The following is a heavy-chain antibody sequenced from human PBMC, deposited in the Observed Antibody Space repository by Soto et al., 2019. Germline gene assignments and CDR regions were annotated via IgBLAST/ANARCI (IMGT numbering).Heavy chain of an antibody. V-gene: IGHV1-3*01. J-gene: IGHJ6*02. CDR3: ARENRYYCYGMDV. CDR1: GCTFTSYA. CDR2: IDAGNGNT. Sequence: ASVKVSCKASGCTFTSYAMHWVRPAPGQRLEWMGWIDAGNGNTKYSQKFQGRVTITRDTSASTAYMALSSLRSEDTAVYYCARENRYYCYGMDVWGQGTTVTVSS.